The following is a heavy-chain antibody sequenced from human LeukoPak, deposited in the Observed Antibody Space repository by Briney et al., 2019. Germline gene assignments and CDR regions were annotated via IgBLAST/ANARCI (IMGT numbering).Heavy chain of an antibody. J-gene: IGHJ4*02. CDR1: GGSINSSSYF. D-gene: IGHD2-15*01. V-gene: IGHV4-39*01. CDR3: VRPKDNDPVFAFDS. CDR2: ISYSGVT. Sequence: SETLSLTCTVSGGSINSSSYFWGWIRQSPGEGLEWIWTISYSGVTYYTPSLKSRVTLSVDTSKNQFSLKLVSVTAADTAVYYCVRPKDNDPVFAFDSWGQGLLVTVSS.